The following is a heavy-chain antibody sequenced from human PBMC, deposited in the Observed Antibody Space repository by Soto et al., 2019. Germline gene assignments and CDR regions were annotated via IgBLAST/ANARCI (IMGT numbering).Heavy chain of an antibody. CDR2: IYYSGST. J-gene: IGHJ6*03. Sequence: SETLSLTCTVSGGSISSGGYYWSWIRQHPGKGLEWIGYIYYSGSTYYNPSLKSRVTISVDTSKNQFSLKLSSVTAADTAVYYCARGHDYGPQHYYYYYYMDVWGKGTTVTVSS. D-gene: IGHD4-17*01. CDR1: GGSISSGGYY. V-gene: IGHV4-31*03. CDR3: ARGHDYGPQHYYYYYYMDV.